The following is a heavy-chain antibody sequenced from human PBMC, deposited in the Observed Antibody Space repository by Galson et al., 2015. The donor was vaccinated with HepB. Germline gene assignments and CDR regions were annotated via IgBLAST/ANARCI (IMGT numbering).Heavy chain of an antibody. V-gene: IGHV3-9*01. Sequence: SLRLSCAASGFTFDDYAMHWVRQAPGKGLEWVSGISWNSGSIGYADSVKGRFTISRDNAKNSLYLQMNSLRAEDTALYYCAKASSSDYYYYMDVWGKGTTVTVSS. D-gene: IGHD2-2*01. CDR2: ISWNSGSI. CDR1: GFTFDDYA. CDR3: AKASSSDYYYYMDV. J-gene: IGHJ6*03.